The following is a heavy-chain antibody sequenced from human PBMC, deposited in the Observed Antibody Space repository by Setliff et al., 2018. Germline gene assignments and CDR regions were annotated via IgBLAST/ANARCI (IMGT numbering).Heavy chain of an antibody. D-gene: IGHD3-10*01. CDR2: IYTGGST. CDR3: ARGNYGSGSPVYVWFDP. CDR1: GFTVSSSY. J-gene: IGHJ5*02. V-gene: IGHV3-66*02. Sequence: PGGSLRLSCAASGFTVSSSYMTWVRQAPGQGLEWVSVIYTGGSTYYADSMKDRFTISRDTSKNTLYLQMNSLRTEDPAVYYCARGNYGSGSPVYVWFDPWGQGTLVTVSS.